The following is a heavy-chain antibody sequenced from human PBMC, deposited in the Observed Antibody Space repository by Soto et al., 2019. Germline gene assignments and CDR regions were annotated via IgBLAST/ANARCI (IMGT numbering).Heavy chain of an antibody. CDR1: GGTFSSYA. D-gene: IGHD3-22*01. CDR3: ARDPYYYDSSGYYLIAPYYYYGMDV. V-gene: IGHV1-69*13. J-gene: IGHJ6*02. Sequence: SVKVSCKASGGTFSSYAISWVRQAPGQGLGWMGGIIPIFGTANYAQKFQGRVTITADESTSTAYMELSSLRSEDTAVYYCARDPYYYDSSGYYLIAPYYYYGMDVWGQGTTVTVSS. CDR2: IIPIFGTA.